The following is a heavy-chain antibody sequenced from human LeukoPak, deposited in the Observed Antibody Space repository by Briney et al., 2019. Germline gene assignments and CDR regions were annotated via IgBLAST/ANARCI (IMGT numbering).Heavy chain of an antibody. CDR2: IKQDGSEK. Sequence: GGSLRLSCAASGFTFSSYAMSWVRQAPGKGLEWVANIKQDGSEKYYVDSVKGRFTISRDNAKNSPYLQMNSLRAEDTAVYYCARESSLDILTGYLSLYYYYGMDVWGQGTTVTVSS. CDR3: ARESSLDILTGYLSLYYYYGMDV. CDR1: GFTFSSYA. J-gene: IGHJ6*02. D-gene: IGHD3-9*01. V-gene: IGHV3-7*01.